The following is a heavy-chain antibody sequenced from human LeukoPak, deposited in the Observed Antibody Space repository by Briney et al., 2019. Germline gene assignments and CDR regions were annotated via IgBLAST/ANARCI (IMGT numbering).Heavy chain of an antibody. CDR3: ARTQQLVLRSPLDP. CDR1: GYTFTNYD. CDR2: MDPYSGNT. J-gene: IGHJ5*02. Sequence: ASVKVSCKASGYTFTNYDIHWVRQASGQGLEWMGWMDPYSGNTGYAQNFQGRITITRNTSISTAYMELSSLRSEDTAVYYCARTQQLVLRSPLDPWGQGTLVTVSS. D-gene: IGHD6-13*01. V-gene: IGHV1-8*03.